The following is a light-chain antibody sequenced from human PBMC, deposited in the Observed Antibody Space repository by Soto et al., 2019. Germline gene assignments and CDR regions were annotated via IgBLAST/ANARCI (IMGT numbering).Light chain of an antibody. CDR2: HAS. Sequence: EIVVTQSPATLSMSPGERATLSCRASQRINGHLAWYRQKPGQAPSLLIYHASNRATRIPARFSGSESGTDFTLTITSLEPEDFGVYYCQQRSNWPPVTFGGGTKVDI. V-gene: IGKV3-11*01. J-gene: IGKJ4*01. CDR3: QQRSNWPPVT. CDR1: QRINGH.